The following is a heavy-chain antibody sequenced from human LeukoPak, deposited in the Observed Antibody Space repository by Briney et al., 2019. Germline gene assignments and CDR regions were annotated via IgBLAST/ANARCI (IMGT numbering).Heavy chain of an antibody. CDR3: ARSRLEYCGGDCYVADDAFDI. CDR2: LYISGST. CDR1: GASISSYY. J-gene: IGHJ3*02. D-gene: IGHD2-21*02. Sequence: KPSETLSLTCTVSGASISSYYYNWIRQTAGRGLEWIGRLYISGSTYYNPSLKSRVTISVDRSKNQFSLKLSSVTAADTAVYYCARSRLEYCGGDCYVADDAFDIWGQGTMVTVSS. V-gene: IGHV4-4*07.